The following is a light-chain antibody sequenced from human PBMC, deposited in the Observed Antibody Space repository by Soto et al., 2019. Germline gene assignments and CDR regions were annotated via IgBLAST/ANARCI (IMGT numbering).Light chain of an antibody. J-gene: IGLJ3*02. CDR3: SSYTSASTHWV. V-gene: IGLV2-14*01. CDR1: SSDVGGYNY. Sequence: QSVLTQPASVSGSPGQSITISCTGTSSDVGGYNYVSWYQQYPGKAPKLMIYDVTDRPSGVSNRFSGSKSGNTASLTISGLQPEDEADYYCSSYTSASTHWVFGGGNKVTVL. CDR2: DVT.